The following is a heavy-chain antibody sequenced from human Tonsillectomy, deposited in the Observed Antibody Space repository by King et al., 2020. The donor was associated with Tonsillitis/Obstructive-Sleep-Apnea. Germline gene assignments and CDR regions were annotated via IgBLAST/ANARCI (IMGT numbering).Heavy chain of an antibody. Sequence: VQLVESGGGLIQSGGSLRLSCAASGFTVNSNHMSWVRQAPGKGLEWVSLIFTGGTTSYAQSVKGRFTISRDNSKNTLYLQMASLRPEDTAVYYCAREGNYGDPGFDYWGQGTLVFVSS. J-gene: IGHJ4*02. D-gene: IGHD4-17*01. V-gene: IGHV3-53*01. CDR3: AREGNYGDPGFDY. CDR2: IFTGGTT. CDR1: GFTVNSNH.